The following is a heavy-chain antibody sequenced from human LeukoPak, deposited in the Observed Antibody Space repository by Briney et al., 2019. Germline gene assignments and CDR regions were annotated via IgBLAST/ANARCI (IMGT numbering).Heavy chain of an antibody. CDR3: ARAARSGGATIFYYYYMDV. V-gene: IGHV1-69*05. J-gene: IGHJ6*03. CDR2: IIPIFGTA. D-gene: IGHD1-26*01. CDR1: GGTFSSYA. Sequence: SVKVSCKASGGTFSSYAISWVRQAPGQGLEWMGGIIPIFGTANYARKFQGRVTITTDESTSTAYMELSSLRSEDTAVYYCARAARSGGATIFYYYYMDVWGKGTTVTVSS.